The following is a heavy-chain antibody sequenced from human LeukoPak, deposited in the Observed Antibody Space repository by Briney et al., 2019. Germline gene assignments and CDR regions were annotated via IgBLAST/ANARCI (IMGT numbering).Heavy chain of an antibody. V-gene: IGHV7-4-1*02. D-gene: IGHD3-22*01. CDR3: ARSGPADTRTYYYDSSGYYYRY. CDR1: GYTFTSYA. J-gene: IGHJ4*02. Sequence: APVKVSCKASGYTFTSYAMNWVRQAPGQGLEWMGWINTNTGNPTYAQGFTGRFVFPLDTSVSTAYLQISSLKAEDTAVYYCARSGPADTRTYYYDSSGYYYRYWGQGTLVTVSS. CDR2: INTNTGNP.